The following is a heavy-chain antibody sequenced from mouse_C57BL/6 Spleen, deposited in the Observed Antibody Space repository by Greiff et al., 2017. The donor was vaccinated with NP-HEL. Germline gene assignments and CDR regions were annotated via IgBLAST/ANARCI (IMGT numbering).Heavy chain of an antibody. D-gene: IGHD2-10*01. J-gene: IGHJ4*01. CDR3: ARKGGLLWGVDY. V-gene: IGHV1-4*01. CDR1: GYTFTSYT. CDR2: INPSSGYT. Sequence: QVQLKQSGAELARPGASVKMSCKASGYTFTSYTMHWVKQRPGQGLEWIGYINPSSGYTKYNQKFKDKATLTADKSSSTAYMQLSSLTSEDSAVYYCARKGGLLWGVDYWGQGTSVTVSS.